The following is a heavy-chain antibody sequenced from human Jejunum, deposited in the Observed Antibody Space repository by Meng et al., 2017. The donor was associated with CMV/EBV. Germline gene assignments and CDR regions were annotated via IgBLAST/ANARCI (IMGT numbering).Heavy chain of an antibody. Sequence: CTGSGFIFGAYLMRWVRQVPGKGLEWAANMNQDGSERYYMDSVKGRFTISRDNAQNSLYLQMNSLRAEDSGLYYCARDNDFTNYVWGQGTLVTVSS. CDR1: GFIFGAYL. CDR2: MNQDGSER. J-gene: IGHJ4*02. V-gene: IGHV3-7*01. D-gene: IGHD4-11*01. CDR3: ARDNDFTNYV.